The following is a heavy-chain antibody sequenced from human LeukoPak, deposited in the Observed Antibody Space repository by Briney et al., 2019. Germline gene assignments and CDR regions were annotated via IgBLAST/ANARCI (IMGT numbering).Heavy chain of an antibody. CDR3: ARDKKGGFGELTWFDP. V-gene: IGHV4-61*02. CDR1: GGSISSGSYY. CDR2: IYTSGST. J-gene: IGHJ5*02. Sequence: SETLSLTCTVSGGSISSGSYYWSWIRQPAGKGLEWIGRIYTSGSTNYNPSLKSRVTISVDTSKNQFSLKLSSVTAADTAVYYCARDKKGGFGELTWFDPWGQGTLVTVSS. D-gene: IGHD3-10*01.